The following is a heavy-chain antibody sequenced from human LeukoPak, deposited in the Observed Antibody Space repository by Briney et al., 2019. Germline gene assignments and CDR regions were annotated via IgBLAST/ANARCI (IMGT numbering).Heavy chain of an antibody. V-gene: IGHV3-48*03. D-gene: IGHD6-19*01. CDR2: ISADGRGI. CDR1: GFAFSGYE. Sequence: GGSLKLSCAASGFAFSGYEMNWVRQAPGKGLEWVSFISADGRGIHYAESLKGRFTISWDTAKNSVFLQLSSLRAEDTAVYYCAEYLSGWFEPSVHSWGEGALVTVSS. J-gene: IGHJ4*02. CDR3: AEYLSGWFEPSVHS.